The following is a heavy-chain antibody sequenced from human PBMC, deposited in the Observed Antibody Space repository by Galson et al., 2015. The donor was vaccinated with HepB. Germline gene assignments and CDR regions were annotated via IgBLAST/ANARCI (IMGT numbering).Heavy chain of an antibody. J-gene: IGHJ4*02. CDR2: ISSSGSTI. V-gene: IGHV3-48*01. D-gene: IGHD5-18*01. CDR3: ARLRGYSYGYADY. CDR1: GFTFSSYS. Sequence: SLRLSCAAPGFTFSSYSMNWVRQAPGKGLEWISYISSSGSTIDYADPVKGRFTISRDNAKNSLYLQMNSLRAEDTAVYYCARLRGYSYGYADYWGQGTLVTVSS.